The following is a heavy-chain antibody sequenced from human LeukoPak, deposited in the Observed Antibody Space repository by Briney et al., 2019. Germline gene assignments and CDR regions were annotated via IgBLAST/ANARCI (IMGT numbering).Heavy chain of an antibody. CDR2: VHLSGAT. CDR3: TRGSGAFSPFGF. V-gene: IGHV4-4*02. CDR1: GGSITTTNW. Sequence: SGTLSLTCAVSGGSITTTNWWSWVRQPPGKGLEWIGEVHLSGATNYNLSLESRVSMSIDKSKNHLSLEVTSVTAADTAIYYCTRGSGAFSPFGFWGQGTLVTVSS. J-gene: IGHJ4*02. D-gene: IGHD1-26*01.